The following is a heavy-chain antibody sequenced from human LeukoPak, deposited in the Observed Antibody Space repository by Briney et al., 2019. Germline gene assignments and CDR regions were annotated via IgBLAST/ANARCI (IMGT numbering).Heavy chain of an antibody. CDR1: GFTFSSYA. CDR2: ISYDGSNK. CDR3: ARDTDYDILTGYYSY. Sequence: GRSLRLSCAASGFTFSSYAMHWVRQAPGKGLEWVAVISYDGSNKYYADSVKGRFTISRDNSKTTMYLQMNSLSAEDTAVYYCARDTDYDILTGYYSYWGQGTLVTVSS. D-gene: IGHD3-9*01. J-gene: IGHJ4*02. V-gene: IGHV3-30*04.